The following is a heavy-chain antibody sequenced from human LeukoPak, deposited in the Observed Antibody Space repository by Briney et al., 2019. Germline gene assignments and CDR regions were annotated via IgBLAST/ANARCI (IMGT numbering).Heavy chain of an antibody. D-gene: IGHD2-15*01. CDR3: ARSVEGYCSGDNCYYYYYYMDV. Sequence: SETLSLTCTVSGGSISSGNYYWSWIRQPAGKGLEWIGRIYPSGSTNYNPSLESRVTISVDTSKNQFSLKLSSVTAADTAVYYCARSVEGYCSGDNCYYYYYYMDVWGKGTTVTVSS. V-gene: IGHV4-61*10. CDR1: GGSISSGNYY. J-gene: IGHJ6*03. CDR2: IYPSGST.